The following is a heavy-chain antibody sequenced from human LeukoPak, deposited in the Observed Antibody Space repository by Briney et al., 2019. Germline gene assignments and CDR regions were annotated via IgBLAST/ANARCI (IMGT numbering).Heavy chain of an antibody. Sequence: GGSLRLSCAASGFTFSSYSMNWVRQTPGKGLEWLSYITSTSRTIYYADSVKGRFTISRDNSKNTLYLQMNSLRAEDTAVYYCAKDESSGWPNKFDYWGQGTLVTVSS. CDR1: GFTFSSYS. CDR3: AKDESSGWPNKFDY. CDR2: ITSTSRTI. D-gene: IGHD6-19*01. J-gene: IGHJ4*02. V-gene: IGHV3-48*01.